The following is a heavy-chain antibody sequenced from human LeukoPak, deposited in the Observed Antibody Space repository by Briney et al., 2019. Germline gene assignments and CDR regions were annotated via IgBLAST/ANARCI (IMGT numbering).Heavy chain of an antibody. CDR2: ISSSSSYI. CDR3: ARLYYYDSSGYLHY. J-gene: IGHJ4*02. V-gene: IGHV3-21*01. D-gene: IGHD3-22*01. Sequence: GGSLRLSCAASGFTFSSYEMNWVRQAPGKGLEWVSSISSSSSYIYYADSVKGRFTISRDNAKNSLYLQMNSLRAEDTAVYYCARLYYYDSSGYLHYWGQGTLVTVSS. CDR1: GFTFSSYE.